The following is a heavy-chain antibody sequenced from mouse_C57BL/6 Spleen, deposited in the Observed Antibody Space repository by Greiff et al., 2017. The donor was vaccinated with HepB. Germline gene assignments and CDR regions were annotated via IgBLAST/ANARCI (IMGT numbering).Heavy chain of an antibody. D-gene: IGHD4-1*01. CDR1: GFTFSDYG. V-gene: IGHV5-17*01. Sequence: DVKLVESGGGLVKPGGSLKLSCAASGFTFSDYGMHWVRQAPEKGLEWVAYISSGSSTIYYADTVKGRFTISRDNAKNTLFLQMTSLRSEDTAMYYCARRTGPHYYAMDYWGQGTSVTVSS. CDR3: ARRTGPHYYAMDY. CDR2: ISSGSSTI. J-gene: IGHJ4*01.